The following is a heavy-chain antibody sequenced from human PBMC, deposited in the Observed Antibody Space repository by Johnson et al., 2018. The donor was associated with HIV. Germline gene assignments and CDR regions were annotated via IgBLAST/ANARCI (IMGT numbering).Heavy chain of an antibody. CDR2: ISYDGSNK. CDR1: GFTFSSYP. V-gene: IGHV3-30*04. D-gene: IGHD5-24*01. Sequence: QVQLVESGGGAVQPGRSLRLSCAASGFTFSSYPMHWVRQAPGKGLEWVACISYDGSNKYYAGSVKGRFTISRDNSKNTLYLQMNSLRGEDTAVYYCARGIDGSAQNSDAFDNWGQGTMVTVSS. CDR3: ARGIDGSAQNSDAFDN. J-gene: IGHJ3*02.